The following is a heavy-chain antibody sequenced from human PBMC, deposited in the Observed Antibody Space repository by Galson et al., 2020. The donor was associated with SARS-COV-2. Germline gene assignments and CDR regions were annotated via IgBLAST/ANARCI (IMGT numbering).Heavy chain of an antibody. CDR2: INSDGSST. CDR3: AKEYYYDSSGPLDAFDI. J-gene: IGHJ3*02. D-gene: IGHD3-22*01. Sequence: GGSLRLYCAASGFTFSSYWMHWVRQAPGKGLVWVSRINSDGSSTSYADSVKGRFTISRDNAKNTLYLQMNSLRAEDTAMYYCAKEYYYDSSGPLDAFDIWGQGTMVTVSS. V-gene: IGHV3-74*01. CDR1: GFTFSSYW.